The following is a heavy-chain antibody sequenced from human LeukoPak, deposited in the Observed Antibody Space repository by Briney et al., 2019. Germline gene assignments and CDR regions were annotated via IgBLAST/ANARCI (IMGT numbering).Heavy chain of an antibody. Sequence: GGSLRLSCAASGFTFSSYAMSLVRQAPGKGLEWVSAISGSGGSTYYADSVKGRFTISRDNSKNTLYLQMNSLRAEDTAVYYCAKVKWGCSGGSCYSTRSWGYWGQGTLVTVSS. J-gene: IGHJ4*02. CDR3: AKVKWGCSGGSCYSTRSWGY. V-gene: IGHV3-23*01. D-gene: IGHD2-15*01. CDR1: GFTFSSYA. CDR2: ISGSGGST.